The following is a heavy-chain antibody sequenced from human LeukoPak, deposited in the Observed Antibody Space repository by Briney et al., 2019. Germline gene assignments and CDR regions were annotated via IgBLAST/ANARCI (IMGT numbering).Heavy chain of an antibody. J-gene: IGHJ4*02. CDR2: IKQDGSEK. CDR3: ARPGANFRNYGYFDY. V-gene: IGHV3-7*01. Sequence: GGSLRLSCAASGFTFSSYWMSWVRQTPGKGLEWVANIKQDGSEKYYVDSVKGRFTISRDNAKNSLYLQMNSLRAEDTAVYYCARPGANFRNYGYFDYWGQGTLVTVSS. CDR1: GFTFSSYW. D-gene: IGHD1-7*01.